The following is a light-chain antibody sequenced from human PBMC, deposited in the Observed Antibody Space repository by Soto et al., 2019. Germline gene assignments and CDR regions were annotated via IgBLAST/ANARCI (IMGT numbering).Light chain of an antibody. CDR3: SSYTSSSTLVV. Sequence: QSVLTQPASVSGSPGQSITISCTGTSSDVGGYNYVSWYQQHPGKAPKLMIYEVSNRPSGVSNRFSGSKSGNTASLTISGLQDEDDDDYYCSSYTSSSTLVVFGTGTQLTVL. J-gene: IGLJ1*01. CDR1: SSDVGGYNY. CDR2: EVS. V-gene: IGLV2-14*01.